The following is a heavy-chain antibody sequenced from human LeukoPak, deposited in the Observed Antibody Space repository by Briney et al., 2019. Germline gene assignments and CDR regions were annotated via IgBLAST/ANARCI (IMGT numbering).Heavy chain of an antibody. CDR3: AREGGSYLLDAFYI. J-gene: IGHJ3*02. Sequence: GASVKVSCKASGYTFTGYYLHWVRQAPGQGLEWMGRINPNSGGSKFAQKIQGRITMSRDTSTGTDYMELSRLRPDDTAVYYCAREGGSYLLDAFYIWGQGTMVTVSS. D-gene: IGHD1-26*01. CDR2: INPNSGGS. V-gene: IGHV1-2*06. CDR1: GYTFTGYY.